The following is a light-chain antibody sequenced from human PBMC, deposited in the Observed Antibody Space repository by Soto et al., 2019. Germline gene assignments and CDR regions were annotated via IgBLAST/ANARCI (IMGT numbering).Light chain of an antibody. Sequence: QSALTQPASVSGSPGQSITISCTGTSSDVGGYNYVSWYQQQPGKAPKLMIYDVSNRPSGVSNRFSGSKSGNTASLTISGLQVEDEADYYCTSYTSSSTLYVFGTGTKVTVL. CDR1: SSDVGGYNY. V-gene: IGLV2-14*01. CDR2: DVS. CDR3: TSYTSSSTLYV. J-gene: IGLJ1*01.